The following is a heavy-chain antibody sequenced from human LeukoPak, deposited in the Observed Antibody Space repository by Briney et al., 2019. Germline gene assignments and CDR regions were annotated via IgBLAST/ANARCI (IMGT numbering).Heavy chain of an antibody. Sequence: SETLSLTCTVSGGSISSSSYYWGWIRQPPGKGLEWIGSIYYSGSTYYNPSLKSRVTISVDTSKNQFSLKLSSVTAADTAVYYCARLGRYDFWSGYYDYFDYWGQGTLVTVSS. J-gene: IGHJ4*02. V-gene: IGHV4-39*07. CDR1: GGSISSSSYY. CDR2: IYYSGST. D-gene: IGHD3-3*01. CDR3: ARLGRYDFWSGYYDYFDY.